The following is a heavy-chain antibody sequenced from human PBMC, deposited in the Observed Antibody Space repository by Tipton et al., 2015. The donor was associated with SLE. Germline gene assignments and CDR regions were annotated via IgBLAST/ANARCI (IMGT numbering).Heavy chain of an antibody. CDR2: IREDGNVE. J-gene: IGHJ3*01. CDR1: GFTFGNNW. Sequence: GSLRLSCAASGFTFGNNWMTWVRQAPGKGLEWVATIREDGNVEYYLDSVRGRFTISRDTAKNSLYLQMNNLRVEETAVYYCAREYQGRFYVNGAFDVWGQGTMVTVSS. CDR3: AREYQGRFYVNGAFDV. V-gene: IGHV3-7*01. D-gene: IGHD1-26*01.